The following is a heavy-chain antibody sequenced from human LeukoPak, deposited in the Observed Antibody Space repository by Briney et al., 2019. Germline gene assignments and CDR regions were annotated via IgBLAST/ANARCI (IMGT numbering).Heavy chain of an antibody. Sequence: GGSLGLSCAASGFTFSSYAMSWVRQAPGKGLGWVSAISGSGGSTYYADSVKGRFTISRDNSKNTLYLQMNSLRAEDTAVYYCAKEVYSYGHTFDYWGQGTLVTVSS. CDR1: GFTFSSYA. CDR3: AKEVYSYGHTFDY. J-gene: IGHJ4*02. CDR2: ISGSGGST. V-gene: IGHV3-23*01. D-gene: IGHD5-18*01.